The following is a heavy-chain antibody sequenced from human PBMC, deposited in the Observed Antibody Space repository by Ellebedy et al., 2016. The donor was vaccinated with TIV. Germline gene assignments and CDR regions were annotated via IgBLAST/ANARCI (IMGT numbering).Heavy chain of an antibody. Sequence: GESLKISCAASGFTFSSYGMHWVRQDPGKGLEWMACIRSDGINTYYADSVKGRFTVSRDNSMNTLYLQMNSLRAEATAVYYCAKDWFGELFYDYWGQGTLVTVSS. CDR3: AKDWFGELFYDY. J-gene: IGHJ4*02. CDR2: IRSDGINT. D-gene: IGHD3-10*01. CDR1: GFTFSSYG. V-gene: IGHV3-30*02.